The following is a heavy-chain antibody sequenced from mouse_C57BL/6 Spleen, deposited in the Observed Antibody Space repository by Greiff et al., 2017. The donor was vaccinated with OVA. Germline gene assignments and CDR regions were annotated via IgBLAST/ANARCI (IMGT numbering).Heavy chain of an antibody. J-gene: IGHJ3*01. D-gene: IGHD2-5*01. CDR3: ALYSNYVRFAY. CDR2: IYPSASET. CDR1: GYTFTSYW. V-gene: IGHV1-61*01. Sequence: QVQLQQPGAELVRPGSSVKLSCKASGYTFTSYWMDWVKQRPGQGLEWIGNIYPSASETHYNQKFKDKATLTVDKSSSTAYMQLSSLTSEDSAVYYCALYSNYVRFAYWGQGTLVTVSA.